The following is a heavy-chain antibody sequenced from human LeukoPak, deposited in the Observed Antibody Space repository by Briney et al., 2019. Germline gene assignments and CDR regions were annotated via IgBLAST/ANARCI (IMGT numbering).Heavy chain of an antibody. CDR2: IYYSGST. J-gene: IGHJ5*02. CDR1: GGSISSHY. Sequence: PSETLSLTCTVSGGSISSHYWSWIRQPPGKGLEWIGYIYYSGSTNYNPSLKSRVTISVDTSKNQFSLKLSSVTAADTAVYYCAREHYSSSWYGVRWFDPWGQGTLVTVSS. CDR3: AREHYSSSWYGVRWFDP. D-gene: IGHD6-13*01. V-gene: IGHV4-59*11.